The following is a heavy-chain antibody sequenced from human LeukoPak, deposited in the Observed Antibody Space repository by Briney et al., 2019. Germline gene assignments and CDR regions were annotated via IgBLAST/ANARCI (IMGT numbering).Heavy chain of an antibody. V-gene: IGHV1-46*01. Sequence: ASVKISCNASGYTLTSYSFTNYYMHWVRQAAGQRLEWMGIINPSAGSASYPQQFQGRVTMTRDTSTSTVYMELSRLRSDDTAVYYCAREDYYDSSGYYKNKEYFQHWGQGTLVTVSS. CDR1: GYTLTSYSFTNYY. CDR2: INPSAGSA. D-gene: IGHD3-22*01. CDR3: AREDYYDSSGYYKNKEYFQH. J-gene: IGHJ1*01.